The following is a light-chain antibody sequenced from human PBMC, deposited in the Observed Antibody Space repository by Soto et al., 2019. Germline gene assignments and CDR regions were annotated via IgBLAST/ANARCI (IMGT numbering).Light chain of an antibody. CDR1: QSVSSTY. J-gene: IGKJ4*01. Sequence: EIVLTQSPGTLSLSPGERATLSCRASQSVSSTYLAWYQQKPGQAPRLLIYGASSRATGIPDRFSGSGSGTDFNLTISRLEPEDFAGYYCQHYGSLVLTFGGGTKVEIK. CDR3: QHYGSLVLT. V-gene: IGKV3-20*01. CDR2: GAS.